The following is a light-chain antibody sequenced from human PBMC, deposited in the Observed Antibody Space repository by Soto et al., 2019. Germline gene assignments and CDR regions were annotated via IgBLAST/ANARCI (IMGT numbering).Light chain of an antibody. V-gene: IGLV1-51*02. CDR2: ENN. Sequence: QSVLRQPPSVSAAPGQKVTISCSGSSSNIGNNYVSWYQPLPGTAPKLVIYENNKRPSGIPDPFPGSKSGTSATLGITGLQTGDEADYYCGTWDSSLSPEVFGGGTKLTVL. CDR1: SSNIGNNY. J-gene: IGLJ3*02. CDR3: GTWDSSLSPEV.